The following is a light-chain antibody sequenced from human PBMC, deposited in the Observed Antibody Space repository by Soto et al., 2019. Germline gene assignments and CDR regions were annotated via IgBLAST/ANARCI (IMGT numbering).Light chain of an antibody. V-gene: IGKV1-13*02. Sequence: AIQLTQSPSSLSASVGDRVTITCRASQDIRGALAWYQQKPGKAPKILIYDVSSLQSGVPSRFSGSRSGTDFTLTISSLQPEDFATYYCQQFNSYPITFGQGTRLDIK. CDR1: QDIRGA. CDR2: DVS. J-gene: IGKJ5*01. CDR3: QQFNSYPIT.